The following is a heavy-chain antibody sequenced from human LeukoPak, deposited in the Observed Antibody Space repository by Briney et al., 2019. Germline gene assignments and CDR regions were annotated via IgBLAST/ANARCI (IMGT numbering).Heavy chain of an antibody. D-gene: IGHD3-22*01. CDR2: TWYDGSNK. V-gene: IGHV3-33*06. CDR1: GFRFNNYG. Sequence: PGGSLRLSCAASGFRFNNYGIHWVRQAPGKGLEWVAVTWYDGSNKYYADSVGDRFTVSRDNSKNTVYLQMNSLRVEDTAVYYCVKDEVYLDSGGYPTPDTTLDYWGQGTLDTVSS. CDR3: VKDEVYLDSGGYPTPDTTLDY. J-gene: IGHJ4*02.